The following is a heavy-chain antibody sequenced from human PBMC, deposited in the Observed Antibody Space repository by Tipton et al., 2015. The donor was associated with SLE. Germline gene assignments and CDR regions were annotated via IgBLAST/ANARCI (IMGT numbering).Heavy chain of an antibody. V-gene: IGHV3-21*03. J-gene: IGHJ4*02. Sequence: GSLRLSCAASGFTFSDFSMNWVRQAPGKGLEWISYISTTSTYTHYADSVKGRLTVSRDNARSSLYLQMNSLRVEDTGIYYCARAYSGFTKSHDGYWGQGTLVTVSS. CDR2: ISTTSTYT. CDR1: GFTFSDFS. CDR3: ARAYSGFTKSHDGY. D-gene: IGHD2-15*01.